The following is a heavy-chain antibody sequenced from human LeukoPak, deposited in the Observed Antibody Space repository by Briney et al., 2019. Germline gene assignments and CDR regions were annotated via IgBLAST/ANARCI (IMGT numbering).Heavy chain of an antibody. J-gene: IGHJ4*02. D-gene: IGHD5-24*01. CDR3: ARDKNYRFDY. V-gene: IGHV1-18*01. CDR1: VYTFTDNG. Sequence: ASVTVSFKASVYTFTDNGISWVRQAPGEGLEWMGWISADSGNTKYSQRFQGRVTMTTETSSSTVYMELRSLRSDDTAVYYCARDKNYRFDYWGQGTLVTVPS. CDR2: ISADSGNT.